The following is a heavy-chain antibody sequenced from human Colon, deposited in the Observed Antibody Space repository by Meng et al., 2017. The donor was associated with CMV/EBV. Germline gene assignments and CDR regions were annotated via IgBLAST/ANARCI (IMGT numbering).Heavy chain of an antibody. CDR2: INSDGSST. J-gene: IGHJ4*02. CDR3: ARERVSGSYLDDY. V-gene: IGHV3-74*01. CDR1: GFPFSSHW. Sequence: VWGSGGGSVLPWVSLRLACEASGFPFSSHWMHWVRQAPGKGLVWVSRINSDGSSTSYADSVKGRFTISRDNAKNTLYLQMNSLRVEDTAVYYCARERVSGSYLDDYWGQGTLVTVSS. D-gene: IGHD1-26*01.